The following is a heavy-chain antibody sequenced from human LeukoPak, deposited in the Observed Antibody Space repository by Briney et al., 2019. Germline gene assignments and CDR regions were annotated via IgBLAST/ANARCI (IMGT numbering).Heavy chain of an antibody. V-gene: IGHV1-18*01. CDR1: GGTFTRYG. CDR2: ISASNGNT. J-gene: IGHJ4*02. Sequence: ASVKVYCKASGGTFTRYGISWVRQAPGRGLQWLGWISASNGNTNYAQKFRDRVTMSTDTSTGTAYLDVRSLTSDDTAVYYCARDHSNWNYAPDFWGQGTLVIVSS. CDR3: ARDHSNWNYAPDF. D-gene: IGHD1-7*01.